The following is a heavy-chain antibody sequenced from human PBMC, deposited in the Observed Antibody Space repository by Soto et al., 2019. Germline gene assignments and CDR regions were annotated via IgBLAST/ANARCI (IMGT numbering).Heavy chain of an antibody. CDR3: ARGGDFWSGDMVFDY. D-gene: IGHD3-3*01. J-gene: IGHJ4*02. CDR2: IIPIFGTA. CDR1: GGTFSSYA. V-gene: IGHV1-69*06. Sequence: GASVKVSCKASGGTFSSYAISWVRQAPGQGLEWMGGIIPIFGTANYAQKFQGRVTITADKSTSTAYMGLSSLRSEDTAVYYCARGGDFWSGDMVFDYWGQGTLVTVSS.